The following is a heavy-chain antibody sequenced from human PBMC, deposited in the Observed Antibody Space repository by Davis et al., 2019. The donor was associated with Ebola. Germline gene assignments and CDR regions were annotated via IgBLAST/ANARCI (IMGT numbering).Heavy chain of an antibody. D-gene: IGHD3-9*01. CDR2: VHGGNGNT. Sequence: ASVKVSCKASGFILTNYAIHWVRQAPGQRLEWMGWVHGGNGNTKYSQRFQGRVTITTDTSASTVYLDLTSLRSDDTAVYYCARYFDWEWGYFDYWGQGTLVTVSS. CDR3: ARYFDWEWGYFDY. CDR1: GFILTNYA. J-gene: IGHJ4*02. V-gene: IGHV1-3*01.